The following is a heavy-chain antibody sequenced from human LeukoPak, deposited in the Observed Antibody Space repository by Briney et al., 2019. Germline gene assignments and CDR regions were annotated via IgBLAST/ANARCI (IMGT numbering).Heavy chain of an antibody. Sequence: SETLSLTCTVSGYSISSGYFWGWIRQPPGKGLEWIGNIYPTGSTYYNPSLKSRVTISVDTSKNQFSLKLSSVTAADTAVYYCARVESSVYFDYWGQGTLVTVSS. CDR2: IYPTGST. CDR1: GYSISSGYF. J-gene: IGHJ4*02. V-gene: IGHV4-38-2*02. CDR3: ARVESSVYFDY. D-gene: IGHD2-21*02.